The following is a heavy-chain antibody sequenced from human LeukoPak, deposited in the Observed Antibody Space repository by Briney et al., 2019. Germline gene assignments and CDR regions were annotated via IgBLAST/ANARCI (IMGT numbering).Heavy chain of an antibody. J-gene: IGHJ4*02. V-gene: IGHV4-34*01. D-gene: IGHD6-13*01. CDR3: ARALGSSSSPRFDY. CDR2: INHSGST. Sequence: PSETLSLTCAVYGGSFSGYYWSWIRQPPGKGLEWTGEINHSGSTNYNPSLKSRVTISVDTSKNQFSLKLSSVTAADTAVYYCARALGSSSSPRFDYWGQGTLVTVSS. CDR1: GGSFSGYY.